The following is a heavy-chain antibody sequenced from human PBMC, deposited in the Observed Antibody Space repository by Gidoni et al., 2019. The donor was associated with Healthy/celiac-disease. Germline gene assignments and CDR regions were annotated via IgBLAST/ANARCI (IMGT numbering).Heavy chain of an antibody. CDR2: ISWNSGSI. Sequence: EVQLVESGGRLLQPGRSLRLSCAASGFTFHDYAMHWVRQAPGKGLEWVSGISWNSGSIGYADSVKGRFTISRDNAKNSLYLQMNSLRAEDTALYYCAKDIHAGYSSGWYAFDIWGQGTMVTVSS. CDR3: AKDIHAGYSSGWYAFDI. V-gene: IGHV3-9*01. D-gene: IGHD6-19*01. CDR1: GFTFHDYA. J-gene: IGHJ3*02.